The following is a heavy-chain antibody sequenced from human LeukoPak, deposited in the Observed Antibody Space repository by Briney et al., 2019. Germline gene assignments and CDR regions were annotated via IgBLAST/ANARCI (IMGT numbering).Heavy chain of an antibody. CDR3: AKDIKAGYGGNLFDY. CDR2: IGYSGRT. V-gene: IGHV4-59*01. J-gene: IGHJ4*02. Sequence: SETLSLTCTVSGGSIGSYYWSWIRQPPGKGLEWIGYIGYSGRTNYNPSLKSRVTISVDTSKNQFSLNLRSVTAEDTALYYCAKDIKAGYGGNLFDYWGQGTLVTVSS. CDR1: GGSIGSYY. D-gene: IGHD4-23*01.